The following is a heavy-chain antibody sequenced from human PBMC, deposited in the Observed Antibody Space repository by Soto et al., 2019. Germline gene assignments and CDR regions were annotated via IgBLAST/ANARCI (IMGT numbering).Heavy chain of an antibody. CDR3: VGALTITGTTAGFDY. V-gene: IGHV3-23*01. D-gene: IGHD1-7*01. CDR1: GFTFSSYA. J-gene: IGHJ4*02. CDR2: ISGSGGST. Sequence: GGSLSLSCAASGFTFSSYAMSWVRQAPGKGLEWVSAISGSGGSTYYADSVKGRFTISRDNSKNTLYLQMNSLRAEDTAVYYCVGALTITGTTAGFDYWGQGTLVTVSS.